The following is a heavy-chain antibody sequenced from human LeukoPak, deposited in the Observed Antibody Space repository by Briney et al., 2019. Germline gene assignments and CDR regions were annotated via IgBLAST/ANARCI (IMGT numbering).Heavy chain of an antibody. Sequence: GGSPRLFCAASGFTFSSYAMSWVRQAPGKGLEWVSAISGSGGSTYYADSVKGRFTISRDNSKNTLYLQMNSLRAEDTAVYYCAKTGATYYYYMDVWGKGTTVTVSS. CDR1: GFTFSSYA. CDR2: ISGSGGST. J-gene: IGHJ6*03. D-gene: IGHD1-26*01. V-gene: IGHV3-23*01. CDR3: AKTGATYYYYMDV.